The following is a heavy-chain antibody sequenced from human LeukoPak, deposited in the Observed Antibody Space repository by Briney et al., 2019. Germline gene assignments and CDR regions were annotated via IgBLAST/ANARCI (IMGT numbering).Heavy chain of an antibody. V-gene: IGHV4-39*07. CDR1: GGSISSSSYY. J-gene: IGHJ3*02. CDR2: INHSGST. Sequence: SETLSLTCTVSGGSISSSSYYWSWIRQPPGKGLEWIGEINHSGSTNYNPSLKSRVTISVDTSKNQFSLKLSSVTAADTAVYYCARRRPLRITMVRGATKGAFDIWGQGTMVTVSS. CDR3: ARRRPLRITMVRGATKGAFDI. D-gene: IGHD3-10*01.